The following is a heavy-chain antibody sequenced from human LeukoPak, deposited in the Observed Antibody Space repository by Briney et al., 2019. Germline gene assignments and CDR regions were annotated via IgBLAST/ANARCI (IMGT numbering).Heavy chain of an antibody. CDR1: GFPFSSYA. J-gene: IGHJ4*02. Sequence: GRSLRLSCADSGFPFSSYAMHWVRQAPGKGLEWVAVISYDGNNKYYADSVKGRFTISRDNSKNMLYLQMNSLRAEDTAIYSCARARRWLQLDFDYWGQGTLVTVSS. CDR3: ARARRWLQLDFDY. CDR2: ISYDGNNK. V-gene: IGHV3-30-3*01. D-gene: IGHD5-24*01.